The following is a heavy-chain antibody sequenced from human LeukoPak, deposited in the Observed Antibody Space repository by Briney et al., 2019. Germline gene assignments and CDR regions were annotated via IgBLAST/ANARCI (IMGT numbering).Heavy chain of an antibody. V-gene: IGHV4-34*01. CDR2: INHSGST. Sequence: KPSETLSLTCAVYGGSFSGYYWSWIRQPPGKGLEWIGEINHSGSTNYNPSLKSQVTISVDTSKNQFSLKLSSVTAADTAVYYCARGELRYFDWLLRGTYFDYWGQGTLVTVSS. CDR1: GGSFSGYY. D-gene: IGHD3-9*01. J-gene: IGHJ4*02. CDR3: ARGELRYFDWLLRGTYFDY.